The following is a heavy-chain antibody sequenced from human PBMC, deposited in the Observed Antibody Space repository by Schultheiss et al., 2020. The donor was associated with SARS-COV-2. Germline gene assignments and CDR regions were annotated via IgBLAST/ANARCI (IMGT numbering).Heavy chain of an antibody. CDR1: GFTFSSYA. Sequence: GVSLILYGAASGFTFSSYAMSWVRHAPGKGLEWVSAISGSGTTYYADSVKGRFTISRDNAKNSLYLQMNSLRAEDTAVYYCAREGGWFDPWGQGTLVTVSS. J-gene: IGHJ5*02. D-gene: IGHD3-16*01. CDR2: ISGSGTT. CDR3: AREGGWFDP. V-gene: IGHV3-23*01.